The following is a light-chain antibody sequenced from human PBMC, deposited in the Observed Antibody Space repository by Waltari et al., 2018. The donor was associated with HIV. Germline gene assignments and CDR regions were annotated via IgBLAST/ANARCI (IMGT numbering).Light chain of an antibody. Sequence: RVMTQSPAILSVSPGERATLSCRASQSVSNNLAWFQHKLGPTPRLLIYGASTRATGVPARFSGSGSGTEFTLTISSLQSEDFAVYYCQQYNNWPRTFGQGTKVEI. CDR1: QSVSNN. J-gene: IGKJ1*01. CDR3: QQYNNWPRT. CDR2: GAS. V-gene: IGKV3-15*01.